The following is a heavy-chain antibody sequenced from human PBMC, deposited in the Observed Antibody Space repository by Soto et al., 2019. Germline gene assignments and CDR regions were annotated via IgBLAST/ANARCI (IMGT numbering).Heavy chain of an antibody. CDR2: ISSSSSYI. CDR3: ARGKTPRRPYDFWSGYYYYGMDV. J-gene: IGHJ6*02. V-gene: IGHV3-21*01. D-gene: IGHD3-3*01. Sequence: LRLSCAASGFTFSSYSMNWVRQAPGKGLEWVSSISSSSSYIYYADSVKGRFTISRDNAKNSLYLQMDSLRAEDTAVYYCARGKTPRRPYDFWSGYYYYGMDVWGQGTTVTVSS. CDR1: GFTFSSYS.